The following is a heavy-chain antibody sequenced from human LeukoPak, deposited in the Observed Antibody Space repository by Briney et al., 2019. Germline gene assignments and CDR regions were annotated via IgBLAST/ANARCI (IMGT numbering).Heavy chain of an antibody. J-gene: IGHJ4*02. CDR3: AKGGYYGSGSYYPVY. V-gene: IGHV3-23*01. CDR2: ISGSGGST. D-gene: IGHD3-10*01. CDR1: GFTFNSYA. Sequence: GGSLRLSCAASGFTFNSYAMSWVRQAPGKGLEWVSGISGSGGSTYYADSVKGRFTISRDKSKNTLYLQMNSLRAEDTAVYYCAKGGYYGSGSYYPVYWGQGTPVTVSP.